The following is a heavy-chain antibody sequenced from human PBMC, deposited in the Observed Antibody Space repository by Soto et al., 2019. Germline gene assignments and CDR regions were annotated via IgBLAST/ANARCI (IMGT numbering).Heavy chain of an antibody. D-gene: IGHD3-22*01. Sequence: SETLSLTCTVSGGSISSYYWSWIRQPPGKGLEWIGYIYYSGSTYYNPSLKSRVTISVDTSKNQFSLKLSSVTAADTAVYYCARMPYYYDSSGYYYLDYWGQGTLVTVSS. J-gene: IGHJ4*02. CDR2: IYYSGST. CDR3: ARMPYYYDSSGYYYLDY. CDR1: GGSISSYY. V-gene: IGHV4-59*12.